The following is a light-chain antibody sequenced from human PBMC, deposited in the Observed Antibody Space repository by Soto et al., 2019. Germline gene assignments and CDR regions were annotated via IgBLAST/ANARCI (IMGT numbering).Light chain of an antibody. CDR2: ATS. CDR1: QGIRSD. CDR3: LQHNNYPPIT. Sequence: DIQMTQSPSSLSASVGDRVTITCRASQGIRSDLAWYQQKPGKAPKRLIYATSSLQSGVPSRFSGSGSGTEFTLTISSLQPEDFATYYCLQHNNYPPITFGQGTRLEIK. V-gene: IGKV1-17*01. J-gene: IGKJ5*01.